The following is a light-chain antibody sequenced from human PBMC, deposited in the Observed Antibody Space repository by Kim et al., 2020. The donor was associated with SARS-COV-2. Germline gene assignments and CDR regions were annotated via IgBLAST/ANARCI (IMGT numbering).Light chain of an antibody. CDR2: AAS. CDR1: QSISSH. CDR3: QQSYITPFT. V-gene: IGKV1-39*01. J-gene: IGKJ3*01. Sequence: DIQMTQSPSSLSASVGDRVTITCRTSQSISSHLNWYHQKPGRAPKLLIYAASTLQGGVPSRFSGSGSETDFTLTISSLQLEDFGTYFCQQSYITPFTFGPGTKVDIK.